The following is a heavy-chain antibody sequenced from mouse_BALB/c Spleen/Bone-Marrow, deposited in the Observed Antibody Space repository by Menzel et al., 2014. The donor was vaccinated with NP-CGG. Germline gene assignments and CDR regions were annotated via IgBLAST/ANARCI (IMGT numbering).Heavy chain of an antibody. CDR2: INPYNDGT. CDR3: ARGAYDHDGDWFAY. D-gene: IGHD2-4*01. J-gene: IGHJ3*01. CDR1: GYTFTSYV. Sequence: LVESGPELVKPGASVKMSCKASGYTFTSYVIHWVKRKPGQGLEWIGYINPYNDGTKYNEKFKGKATLTSDKSSSTAYMELSSLTSEDSAVYYCARGAYDHDGDWFAYWGQGTLVTVSA. V-gene: IGHV1-14*01.